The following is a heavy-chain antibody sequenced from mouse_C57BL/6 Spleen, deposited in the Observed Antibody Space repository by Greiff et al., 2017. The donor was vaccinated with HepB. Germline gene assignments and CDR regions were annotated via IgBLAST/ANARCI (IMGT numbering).Heavy chain of an antibody. D-gene: IGHD1-1*01. J-gene: IGHJ4*01. CDR3: ASTTVVTNRVLYAMDY. CDR2: IDPNSGGT. Sequence: QVQLQQPGAELVKPGASVKLSCKASGYTFTSYWMHWVKQRPGRGLEWIGRIDPNSGGTKYNEKFKSKATLTVDKPSSTAYMQLSSLTSEDSAVYYCASTTVVTNRVLYAMDYWGQGTSVTVSS. V-gene: IGHV1-72*01. CDR1: GYTFTSYW.